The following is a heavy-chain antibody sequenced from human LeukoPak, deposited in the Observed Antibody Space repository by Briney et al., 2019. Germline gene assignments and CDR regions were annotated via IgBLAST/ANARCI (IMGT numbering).Heavy chain of an antibody. D-gene: IGHD5-12*01. CDR3: ARLGYSGYDYLGLDY. J-gene: IGHJ4*02. CDR2: INPNSGGT. V-gene: IGHV1-2*06. CDR1: GYTFTGYY. Sequence: GASVTVSCTASGYTFTGYYMRWVRQAPGQGLEWMGRINPNSGGTNYAQKFQGRVTMTRDTSISTAYMELSRLRSDDTAVYYCARLGYSGYDYLGLDYWGQGTLVTVSS.